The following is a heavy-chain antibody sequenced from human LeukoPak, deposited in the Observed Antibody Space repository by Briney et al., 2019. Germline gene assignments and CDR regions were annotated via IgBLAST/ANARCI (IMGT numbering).Heavy chain of an antibody. Sequence: GGSLRLSCTVSGFTVSSNSMSWVRQAPGKGLEWVSFIYSDNTHYSDSVKGRFTISRDNSKNTLYLQMNSLRAEDTAVYYCARGTTKSYHYYYYMDVWGKGTTVTISS. D-gene: IGHD4-11*01. CDR2: IYSDNT. J-gene: IGHJ6*03. V-gene: IGHV3-53*01. CDR3: ARGTTKSYHYYYYMDV. CDR1: GFTVSSNS.